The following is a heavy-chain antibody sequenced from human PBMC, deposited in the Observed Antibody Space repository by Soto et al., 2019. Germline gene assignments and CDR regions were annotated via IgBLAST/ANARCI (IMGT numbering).Heavy chain of an antibody. V-gene: IGHV1-69*02. Sequence: QVQLVQSGAEVKKPGSSVKVSCKASGGTFSSYTISWVRQAPGQGLEWMGRIIPILGIANYAQKFQGRVTITAEISTSTVCMELGSLRSEDTAVYYCARGSGYDYARGGGAFDIWGQGTMVTVSS. CDR2: IIPILGIA. CDR3: ARGSGYDYARGGGAFDI. J-gene: IGHJ3*02. CDR1: GGTFSSYT. D-gene: IGHD5-12*01.